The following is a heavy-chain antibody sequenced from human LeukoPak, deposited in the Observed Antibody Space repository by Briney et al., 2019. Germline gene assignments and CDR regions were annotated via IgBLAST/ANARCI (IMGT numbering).Heavy chain of an antibody. Sequence: GGSLRLSCAASGFTFSSYGMPWVRQAPGKGLEWVAVIWYDGSNKYYADSVKGRFTISRDNSKNTLYPQMNSLRAEDTAVYYCARGLPAGYYFDYWGQGTLVTVSS. J-gene: IGHJ4*02. D-gene: IGHD6-25*01. CDR3: ARGLPAGYYFDY. CDR2: IWYDGSNK. CDR1: GFTFSSYG. V-gene: IGHV3-33*01.